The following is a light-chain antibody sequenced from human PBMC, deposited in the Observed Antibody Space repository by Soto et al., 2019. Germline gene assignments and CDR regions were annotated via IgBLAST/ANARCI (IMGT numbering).Light chain of an antibody. J-gene: IGKJ5*01. CDR1: HSVSSTF. CDR2: DES. CDR3: QKRSNWPIT. Sequence: VLTQSPGTLSLSPGETATLTCSDSHSVSSTFLAWYQQKTGQAPTLLIYDESTRATGIPDRFSGSGSGTDLNLTISRLEPEDFAVYYCQKRSNWPITFGQGTRLEIK. V-gene: IGKV3D-20*02.